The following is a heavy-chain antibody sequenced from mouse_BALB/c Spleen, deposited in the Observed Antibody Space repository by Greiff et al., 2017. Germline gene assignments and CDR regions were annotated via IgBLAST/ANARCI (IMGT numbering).Heavy chain of an antibody. D-gene: IGHD2-14*01. CDR2: INSNGGST. Sequence: VLLVESGGGLVQPGGSLKFSFEVSGFTFSSYGMSWVRQTPDKRLELVATINSNGGSTYYPDSVKGRFTISRDNAKYTMYLQMSSLKSADTAMDYCARDHRYDVCAMDYWGQGTSVTVSS. CDR3: ARDHRYDVCAMDY. J-gene: IGHJ4*01. CDR1: GFTFSSYG. V-gene: IGHV5-6-3*01.